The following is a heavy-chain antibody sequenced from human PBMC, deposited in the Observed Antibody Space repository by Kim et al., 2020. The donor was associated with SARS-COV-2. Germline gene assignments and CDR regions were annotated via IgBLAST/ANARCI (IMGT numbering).Heavy chain of an antibody. CDR1: GGSISSSSYY. Sequence: SETLSLTCTVSGGSISSSSYYWGWIRQPPGKGLEWIGSIYYSGSTYYNPSLKSRVTISVDTSKNQFSLKLSSVTAADTAVYYCARVHEYGAGFFDYWGQGTLVTVSS. CDR2: IYYSGST. D-gene: IGHD6-6*01. V-gene: IGHV4-39*07. J-gene: IGHJ4*02. CDR3: ARVHEYGAGFFDY.